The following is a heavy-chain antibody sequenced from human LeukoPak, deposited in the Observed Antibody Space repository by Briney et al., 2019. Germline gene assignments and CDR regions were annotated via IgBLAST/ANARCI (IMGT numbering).Heavy chain of an antibody. Sequence: SETLSLTCTVSGGSISSSSYYWGWIRQPPGKGLEWIGSIYYSGSTYYNPSLKSRVTISVDTSKNQFSLKLSSVTSADTAVYYCAKVLVVVTAPYYFDYWGQGTLVTVSS. V-gene: IGHV4-39*01. CDR1: GGSISSSSYY. D-gene: IGHD2-21*02. CDR2: IYYSGST. J-gene: IGHJ4*02. CDR3: AKVLVVVTAPYYFDY.